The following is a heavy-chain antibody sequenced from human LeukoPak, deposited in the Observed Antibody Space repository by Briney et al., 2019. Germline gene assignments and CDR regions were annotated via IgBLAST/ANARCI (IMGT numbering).Heavy chain of an antibody. CDR1: GYTFTGYY. J-gene: IGHJ4*02. CDR3: ARGGSSGWKLIDY. CDR2: INPNSGGT. D-gene: IGHD6-19*01. Sequence: ASVKVSCKASGYTFTGYYMHWVRQAPGQGLEWMGWINPNSGGTNYAQKFQGRVTMTRDTSISTAYMELSGLRSDDTAVYYCARGGSSGWKLIDYWGQGTLVTVSS. V-gene: IGHV1-2*02.